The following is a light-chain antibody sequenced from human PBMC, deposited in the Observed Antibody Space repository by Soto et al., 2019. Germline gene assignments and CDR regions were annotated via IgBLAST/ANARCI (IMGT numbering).Light chain of an antibody. Sequence: QTALTKPASVSGSPGQSINIACTGTNNDVGSYDLVSGYRQSPGEAPKLTIYDVTKRPSGVSDRFSASKSGNTASLTISGLQADDEADYYCSSYAVLATYVLFGGGTKLTVL. CDR1: NNDVGSYDL. J-gene: IGLJ2*01. V-gene: IGLV2-23*02. CDR3: SSYAVLATYVL. CDR2: DVT.